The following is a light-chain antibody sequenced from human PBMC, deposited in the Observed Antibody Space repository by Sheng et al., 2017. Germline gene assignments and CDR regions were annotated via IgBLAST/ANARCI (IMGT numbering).Light chain of an antibody. V-gene: IGKV3-11*01. CDR1: QSISTY. CDR2: AAS. Sequence: EIVLTQSPATLSLSPGERATLSCRASQSISTYLAWYQQRPGQAPRLLIHAASNRAAGIPARFSGSGSGTDFTLTISSLEPEDFAVYYCQQRSNWLWTFGQGTKVEIK. J-gene: IGKJ1*01. CDR3: QQRSNWLWT.